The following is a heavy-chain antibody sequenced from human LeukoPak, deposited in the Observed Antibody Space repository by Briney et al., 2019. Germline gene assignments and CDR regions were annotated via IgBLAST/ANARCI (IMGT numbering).Heavy chain of an antibody. CDR1: GGSISSGSYY. CDR2: IYTSGST. CDR3: ARTWIQLYNWFDP. V-gene: IGHV4-61*02. J-gene: IGHJ5*02. D-gene: IGHD5-18*01. Sequence: SETLSLTCTVSGGSISSGSYYWSWIRQPAGKGLEWIGRIYTSGSTYYNPSLKSRVTISVDTSKNQFSLKLSSVTAADTAVYYCARTWIQLYNWFDPWGQGTLVTVSS.